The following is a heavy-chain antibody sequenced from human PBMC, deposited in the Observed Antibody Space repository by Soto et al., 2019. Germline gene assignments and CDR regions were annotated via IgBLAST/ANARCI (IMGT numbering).Heavy chain of an antibody. CDR2: VNHSGST. D-gene: IGHD5-12*01. CDR3: ARGGRRWLQLNYYYYGMDV. CDR1: GGSFSGYY. J-gene: IGHJ6*02. V-gene: IGHV4-34*01. Sequence: SETLSLTCAVYGGSFSGYYWSWIRQPPGKGLEWIGEVNHSGSTNYNPSLKSRVTISVDTSKNQFSLKLSSVTAADTAVYYCARGGRRWLQLNYYYYGMDVWGQGTTVTVSS.